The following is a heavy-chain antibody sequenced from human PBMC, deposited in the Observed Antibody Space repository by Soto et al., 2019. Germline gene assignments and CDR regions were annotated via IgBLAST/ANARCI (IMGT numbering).Heavy chain of an antibody. CDR1: GGSISSSSYY. J-gene: IGHJ4*02. CDR2: IYYSGRT. Sequence: QLQLQESGPGLVKPSETLSLTCTVSGGSISSSSYYWGWIRQPPGKGLEWIGSIYYSGRTYYNPSLKSRVTISVDTSKNQFSLKLSSVTAADTAVYYCAGRYCSGGSCYGLDYWGQGTLVTVSS. D-gene: IGHD2-15*01. CDR3: AGRYCSGGSCYGLDY. V-gene: IGHV4-39*01.